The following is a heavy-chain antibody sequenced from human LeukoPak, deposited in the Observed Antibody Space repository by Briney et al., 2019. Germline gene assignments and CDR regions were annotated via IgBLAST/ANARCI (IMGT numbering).Heavy chain of an antibody. J-gene: IGHJ6*03. D-gene: IGHD3-10*01. CDR2: IRYDGSNK. V-gene: IGHV3-30*02. Sequence: PGGSLRLSCAASGFTFSSYAMHWVRQAPGKGLEWVAFIRYDGSNKYYADSVKGRFTISRDNSKNTLYLQMNSLRAEDTAVYYCAKGRGHYYHYMDVWGKGTTVTVSS. CDR3: AKGRGHYYHYMDV. CDR1: GFTFSSYA.